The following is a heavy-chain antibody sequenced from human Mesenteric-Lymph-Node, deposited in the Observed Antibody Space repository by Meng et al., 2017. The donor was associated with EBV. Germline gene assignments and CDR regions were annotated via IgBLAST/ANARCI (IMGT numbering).Heavy chain of an antibody. J-gene: IGHJ4*02. Sequence: QLQLQESGPGLVKPSEPLSLTCTVSGYSVNSLTYYWGWTRLPPGKGLEWIGSVFYSGTTYYNPSLRSRVTVSVDTSKNQFSLRLNSVTPADTAVYFCARLRGTYFSEDSGCAYWGQGILVTVSS. V-gene: IGHV4-39*07. CDR3: ARLRGTYFSEDSGCAY. CDR2: VFYSGTT. CDR1: GYSVNSLTYY. D-gene: IGHD3-10*01.